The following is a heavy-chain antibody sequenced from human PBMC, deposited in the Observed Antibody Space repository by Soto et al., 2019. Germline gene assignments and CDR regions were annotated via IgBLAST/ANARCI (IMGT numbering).Heavy chain of an antibody. D-gene: IGHD3-3*01. Sequence: GGSLRLSCAASGFTFSSYGMHWVRQAPGKGLEWVAVIWYDGSNKYYADSVKGRFTISRDNSKNTLYLQMNSLRAEDTAVYYCARDPDDFWSGYSPDWFDPWGQGTLVTVSS. V-gene: IGHV3-33*01. CDR1: GFTFSSYG. CDR3: ARDPDDFWSGYSPDWFDP. J-gene: IGHJ5*02. CDR2: IWYDGSNK.